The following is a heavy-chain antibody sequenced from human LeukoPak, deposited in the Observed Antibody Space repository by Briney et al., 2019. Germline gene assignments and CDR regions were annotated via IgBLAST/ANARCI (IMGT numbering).Heavy chain of an antibody. CDR1: GGSISSYY. Sequence: SETLSLTCTVSGGSISSYYWSWIRQPPGKGLEWIGYIYYSGSTNYNPSLKSRVTISVDTSKNQFSLKLSSVAAADTAVYYCARNAAGAIFGELYPHEFDYWGQGTLVTVSS. D-gene: IGHD3-10*01. CDR2: IYYSGST. J-gene: IGHJ4*02. CDR3: ARNAAGAIFGELYPHEFDY. V-gene: IGHV4-59*12.